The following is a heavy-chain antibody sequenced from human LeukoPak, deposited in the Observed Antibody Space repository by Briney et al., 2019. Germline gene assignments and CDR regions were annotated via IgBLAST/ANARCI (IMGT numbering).Heavy chain of an antibody. CDR3: ARGLTAWYYYYCMDV. V-gene: IGHV1-8*01. D-gene: IGHD5-18*01. CDR2: MNPNSGNT. CDR1: GYTFTSYD. Sequence: ASVKVSCKASGYTFTSYDINWVRQATGQGLEWMGWMNPNSGNTGYAQKFQGRVTMTRNTSISTAYMELSSLRSEDTAVYYCARGLTAWYYYYCMDVWGKGTTVTVSS. J-gene: IGHJ6*03.